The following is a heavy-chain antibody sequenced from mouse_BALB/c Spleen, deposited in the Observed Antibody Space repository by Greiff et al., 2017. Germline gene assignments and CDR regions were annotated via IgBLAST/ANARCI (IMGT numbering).Heavy chain of an antibody. V-gene: IGHV1-7*01. CDR1: GYTFTSYW. CDR2: INPSTGYT. CDR3: AITTVVADMDY. D-gene: IGHD1-1*01. J-gene: IGHJ4*01. Sequence: QVQLQQSGAELAKPGASVKMSCKASGYTFTSYWMHWVKQRPGQGLEWIGYINPSTGYTEYNQKFKDKATLTADKSSSTAYMQLSSLTSEDSAVYYCAITTVVADMDYWGQGTSVTVSS.